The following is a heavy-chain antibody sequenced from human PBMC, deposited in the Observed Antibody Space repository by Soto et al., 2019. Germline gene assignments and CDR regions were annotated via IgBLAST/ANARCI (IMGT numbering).Heavy chain of an antibody. CDR2: IIPIFGTA. CDR1: GGTFSSYD. J-gene: IGHJ5*02. Sequence: SVKVSCKASGGTFSSYDISWVRQAPGQGLEWMGGIIPIFGTANYAQKFQGRVTFTADESTSTAYMELSSLRSEDTAVYYCARADQLFAVAGTSWFDPWGQGTLVTVSS. CDR3: ARADQLFAVAGTSWFDP. D-gene: IGHD6-19*01. V-gene: IGHV1-69*13.